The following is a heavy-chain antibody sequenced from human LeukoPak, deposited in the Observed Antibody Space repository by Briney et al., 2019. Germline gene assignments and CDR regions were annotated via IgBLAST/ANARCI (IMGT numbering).Heavy chain of an antibody. CDR3: ARGGHYYDSSGHNAFDI. Sequence: SETLSLTCTVSGGSINDYYWSWIRQPPGKGLEWIGHIYYSGSTTYNPSLKSRVTISVDTSNNQFSLKLSSVTAADTAVYYCARGGHYYDSSGHNAFDIWGQGTMVTVSS. CDR1: GGSINDYY. D-gene: IGHD3-22*01. V-gene: IGHV4-59*01. J-gene: IGHJ3*02. CDR2: IYYSGST.